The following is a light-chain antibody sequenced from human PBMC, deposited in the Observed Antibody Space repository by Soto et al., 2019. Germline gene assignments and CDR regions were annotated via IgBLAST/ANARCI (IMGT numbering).Light chain of an antibody. CDR2: KVS. V-gene: IGKV2-30*01. CDR3: MQRTHWPPT. Sequence: DVVMTQSPLSLPVTLGQPASISCRSSQSLVYSDGNTFLNWFHQRPGQSPRRLIYKVSNRHSGVPHKFTGRGSGTDFTLQTSRVETEHVGIYSSMQRTHWPPTSGQGTEVPI. J-gene: IGKJ1*01. CDR1: QSLVYSDGNTF.